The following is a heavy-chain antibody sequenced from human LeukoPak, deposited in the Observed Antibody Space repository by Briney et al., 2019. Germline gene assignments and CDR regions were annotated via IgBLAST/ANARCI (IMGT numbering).Heavy chain of an antibody. Sequence: PGGSLRLSCAASGFTFSSYAMSWVRQAPGKGLEWVSAISGSGGSTYYADSVKGRFTISRDNSKNTLYLQMNSLRAEDTAVYYCAKDNSSSWYSGWFDPWGQGTLVTVSS. CDR3: AKDNSSSWYSGWFDP. CDR2: ISGSGGST. J-gene: IGHJ5*02. CDR1: GFTFSSYA. V-gene: IGHV3-23*01. D-gene: IGHD6-13*01.